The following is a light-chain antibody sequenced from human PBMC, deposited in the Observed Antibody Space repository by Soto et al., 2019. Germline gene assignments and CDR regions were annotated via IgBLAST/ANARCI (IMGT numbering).Light chain of an antibody. J-gene: IGLJ1*01. CDR3: AAWDDSLSAFV. Sequence: QSVLTQPPAASGTPGQRVTISCSGSNSNIGNNDVYLYRHLPGTAPRLLIYVDDQRPAGGPVRFSVSKSGTSAALAISGRRSDDEADYYCAAWDDSLSAFVFATGTKVTVL. V-gene: IGLV1-47*02. CDR1: NSNIGNND. CDR2: VDD.